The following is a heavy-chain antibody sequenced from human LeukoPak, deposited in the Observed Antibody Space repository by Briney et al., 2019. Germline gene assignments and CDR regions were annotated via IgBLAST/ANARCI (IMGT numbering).Heavy chain of an antibody. V-gene: IGHV3-30*04. J-gene: IGHJ3*02. CDR3: ASEHMYPYGDGAFDI. Sequence: PGTSLRLSCAASGFTFSSYAIHWVRQAPGKGLEWVAVISFDGTDAFYADSVKGRFTISRDNSKNTLYLQMNSLRAEDTAVYYCASEHMYPYGDGAFDIWGQGTMVTVSS. CDR2: ISFDGTDA. D-gene: IGHD4-17*01. CDR1: GFTFSSYA.